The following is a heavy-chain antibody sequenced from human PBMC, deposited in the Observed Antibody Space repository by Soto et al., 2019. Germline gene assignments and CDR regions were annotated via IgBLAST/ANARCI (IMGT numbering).Heavy chain of an antibody. CDR3: AKDAVPYNGKWDWFDS. J-gene: IGHJ5*01. CDR1: RFTFSDFA. D-gene: IGHD1-26*01. Sequence: DVQLLESGGGLVQPGGSLTLSCAASRFTFSDFAMSWVRQAPGKGLEWVSSIGGGGTDTYYADSVKGRFTISRDNSKNTLYLQMDGLRDEDTAVYYCAKDAVPYNGKWDWFDSWGQGTLVTACS. CDR2: IGGGGTDT. V-gene: IGHV3-23*01.